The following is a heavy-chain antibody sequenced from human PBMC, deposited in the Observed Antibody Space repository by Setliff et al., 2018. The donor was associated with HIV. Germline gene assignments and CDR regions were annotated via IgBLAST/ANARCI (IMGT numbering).Heavy chain of an antibody. CDR1: GGSFSSYG. D-gene: IGHD1-1*01. J-gene: IGHJ5*02. Sequence: SVKVSCKVSGGSFSSYGFTWVRQAPGQGLEWMGGLIPLFGSANYPQKFQGRVTMTADESTRTVYMELSRLRFEDTAMYYCARGDSLLESIVWFDRWGQGTLVTVS. V-gene: IGHV1-69*13. CDR3: ARGDSLLESIVWFDR. CDR2: LIPLFGSA.